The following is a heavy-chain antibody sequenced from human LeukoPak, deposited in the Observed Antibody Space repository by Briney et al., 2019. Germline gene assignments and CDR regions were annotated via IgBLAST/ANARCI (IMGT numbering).Heavy chain of an antibody. D-gene: IGHD2-2*01. J-gene: IGHJ4*02. CDR1: GYTLTSYG. CDR2: ISTQSGNT. V-gene: IGHV1-18*01. Sequence: ASVKVSCEASGYTLTSYGINWMRQAPGQGLEWMGWISTQSGNTNYAQKVQGRLTLTTDRSTNTAYMELRSLRSDDTAVYYCARGDLGCCSSTSCSVDYWGQGTLVTVSS. CDR3: ARGDLGCCSSTSCSVDY.